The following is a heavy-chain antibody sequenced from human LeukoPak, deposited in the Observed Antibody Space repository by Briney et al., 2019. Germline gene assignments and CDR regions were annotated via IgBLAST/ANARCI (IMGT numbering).Heavy chain of an antibody. Sequence: GGSLRLSCAASGFTFSSYSVNWVRQAPGKGLEWVSSISSSSSYIYYADSVKGRFTISRDNAKNSLYLQMNSLRAEDTAVYYCARDIAGGNSPALDYWGQGTLVTVSS. CDR1: GFTFSSYS. V-gene: IGHV3-21*01. CDR2: ISSSSSYI. D-gene: IGHD2-21*02. CDR3: ARDIAGGNSPALDY. J-gene: IGHJ4*02.